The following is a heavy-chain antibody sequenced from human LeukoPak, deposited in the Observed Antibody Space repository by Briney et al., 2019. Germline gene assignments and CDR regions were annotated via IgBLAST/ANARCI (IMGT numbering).Heavy chain of an antibody. J-gene: IGHJ2*01. CDR2: ITSKTYGSTT. CDR3: TRLGEMPTVTSSFDL. CDR1: GFTFSDYA. D-gene: IGHD4-11*01. V-gene: IGHV3-49*04. Sequence: GGSLRLSCTASGFTFSDYAMSWVRQAPGKGLEWVGFITSKTYGSTTDYAASVKGRFTISRDDSKSIAYLQMNSLKTEDTAVYYCTRLGEMPTVTSSFDLWGRGTLVTVSS.